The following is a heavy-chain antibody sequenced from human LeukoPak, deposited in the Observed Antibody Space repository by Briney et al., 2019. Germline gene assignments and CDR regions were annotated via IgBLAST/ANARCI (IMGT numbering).Heavy chain of an antibody. CDR3: ARGYYYDSSGYYYGSYYYYYYMDV. Sequence: PSETLSLTCAVYGGSFSGYYWSWIRQPPGKGLEWIGEIKHSGSTNYNPSLKRRVTISVETSKNQFSLKLSSVTAADTAVYYCARGYYYDSSGYYYGSYYYYYYMDVWGKGTTVTVSS. V-gene: IGHV4-34*01. J-gene: IGHJ6*03. CDR2: IKHSGST. CDR1: GGSFSGYY. D-gene: IGHD3-22*01.